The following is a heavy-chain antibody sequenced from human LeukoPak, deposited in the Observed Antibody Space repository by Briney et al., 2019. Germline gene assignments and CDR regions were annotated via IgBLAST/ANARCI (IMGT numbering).Heavy chain of an antibody. J-gene: IGHJ4*02. CDR1: GFAFSGYE. Sequence: GGSQRLSCAASGFAFSGYEMNWVRQAPGKGLEWVAYIGSSASTIYYADSVKGRFTISRDNAQNSLYLQMNSLRAEDTAIYYCARMATTSFYFDYWGQGTLVTVSS. CDR3: ARMATTSFYFDY. CDR2: IGSSASTI. D-gene: IGHD5-24*01. V-gene: IGHV3-48*03.